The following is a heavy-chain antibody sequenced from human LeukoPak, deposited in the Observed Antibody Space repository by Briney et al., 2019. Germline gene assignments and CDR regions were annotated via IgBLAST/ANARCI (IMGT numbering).Heavy chain of an antibody. CDR3: ARDLRGYCSGGSCYRAVVYSDY. CDR1: GYTFTSYG. J-gene: IGHJ4*02. D-gene: IGHD2-15*01. Sequence: ASVKVSCKASGYTFTSYGISWVRQAPGQGLEWMGWISAYDGDTNYAQNLQGRVMMTTDTFTSTAYMELKSLRSDDTAVYYCARDLRGYCSGGSCYRAVVYSDYWGQGTLVTVSS. CDR2: ISAYDGDT. V-gene: IGHV1-18*01.